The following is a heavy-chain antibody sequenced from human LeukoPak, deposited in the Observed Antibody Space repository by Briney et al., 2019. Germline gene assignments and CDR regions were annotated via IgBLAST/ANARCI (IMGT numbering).Heavy chain of an antibody. V-gene: IGHV3-48*03. J-gene: IGHJ4*02. Sequence: PGGSLRLSCAASGFTFSSYEMNWVRQAPGKGLEWVSYISSSGSTIYYADSVKGRFTISRDNAKNSLYLQMNSLRAEDTAVYYCAKVRIVGATSFDYWGQGTLVTVSS. D-gene: IGHD1-26*01. CDR3: AKVRIVGATSFDY. CDR2: ISSSGSTI. CDR1: GFTFSSYE.